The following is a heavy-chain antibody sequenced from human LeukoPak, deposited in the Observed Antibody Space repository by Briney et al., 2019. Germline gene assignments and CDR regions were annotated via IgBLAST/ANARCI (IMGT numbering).Heavy chain of an antibody. CDR1: GGSISSYY. CDR2: IYYSGST. D-gene: IGHD3-10*01. J-gene: IGHJ6*04. Sequence: KPSETLSLTCAVSGGSISSYYWSWIRQPPGKGLEWIGYIYYSGSTNYNPSLKSRVTISVDTSKTQFSLKLSSVTAADTAVYYCARDLWFGEYYYYGMDVWGKGTTVTVSS. V-gene: IGHV4-59*01. CDR3: ARDLWFGEYYYYGMDV.